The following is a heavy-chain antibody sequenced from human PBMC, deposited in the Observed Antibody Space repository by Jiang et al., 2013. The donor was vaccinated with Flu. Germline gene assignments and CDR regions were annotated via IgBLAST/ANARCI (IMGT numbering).Heavy chain of an antibody. Sequence: LVKPSETLSLTCAVSGYSISSGYYWGWIRQTPGKGLEWIGSIYYSGTTYYNPSLKSRVTISVDTSKNHFSLRLNSMTAADTAIYYCTRLLWDVTVGRRYLDNWGQGFLVTVSS. V-gene: IGHV4-38-2*01. CDR3: TRLLWDVTVGRRYLDN. CDR2: IYYSGTT. CDR1: GYSISSGYY. D-gene: IGHD3-10*01. J-gene: IGHJ4*02.